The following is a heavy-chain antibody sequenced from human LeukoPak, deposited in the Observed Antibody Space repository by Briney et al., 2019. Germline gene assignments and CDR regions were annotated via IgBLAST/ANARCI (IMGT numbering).Heavy chain of an antibody. J-gene: IGHJ4*02. V-gene: IGHV3-23*01. D-gene: IGHD5-18*01. CDR3: AKGPESGYSDPYFDY. Sequence: GGSLRLSCAASGFTVSSNYMSWVRQAPGKGLEWVSAISGSGGSTYYADSVKGRFTISRDNSKNTLYLQMNSLRAEDTAVYYCAKGPESGYSDPYFDYWGQGTLVTVSS. CDR1: GFTVSSNY. CDR2: ISGSGGST.